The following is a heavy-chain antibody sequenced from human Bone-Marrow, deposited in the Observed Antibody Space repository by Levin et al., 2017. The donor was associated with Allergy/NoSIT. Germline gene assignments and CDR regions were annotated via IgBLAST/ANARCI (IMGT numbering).Heavy chain of an antibody. V-gene: IGHV3-48*03. Sequence: GGSLRLSCAASGFSFSIYEMNWVRQAPGKGLEWVSYISTSGGSIHYAESVRGRFIISRDNARNSLYLQMNGLRTEDTAVYYCARAGELDYADWCFDLWGRGTLVTVSS. CDR2: ISTSGGSI. J-gene: IGHJ2*01. CDR3: ARAGELDYADWCFDL. D-gene: IGHD1-26*01. CDR1: GFSFSIYE.